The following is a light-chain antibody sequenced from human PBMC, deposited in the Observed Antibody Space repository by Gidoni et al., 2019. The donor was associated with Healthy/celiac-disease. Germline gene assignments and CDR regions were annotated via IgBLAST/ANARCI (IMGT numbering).Light chain of an antibody. CDR2: AAS. CDR3: QQRDSTPLT. J-gene: IGKJ4*01. Sequence: DIQMTQSPSSLSASVGDRVTITCRASQSISSYLNWYQQKPGKAPKLLIYAASSLQSGVPSRFSGRGSGTDFTRTISSRQPEDFATYYCQQRDSTPLTFGGGTKVEIK. V-gene: IGKV1-39*01. CDR1: QSISSY.